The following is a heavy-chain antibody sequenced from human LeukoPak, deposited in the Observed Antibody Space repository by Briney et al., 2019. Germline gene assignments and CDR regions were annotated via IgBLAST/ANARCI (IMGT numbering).Heavy chain of an antibody. CDR2: TRSKPQSYAT. D-gene: IGHD1-26*01. CDR1: GFTFSDSA. V-gene: IGHV3-73*01. Sequence: PGGSLKLSCAASGFTFSDSAIHWVRQASGKGLECVDRTRSKPQSYATAYDESLKGRFTISRDDSKNTAYLQMSSLKIEDTAVYYCTRVGPSTVVDYWGQGTQVTVSS. J-gene: IGHJ4*02. CDR3: TRVGPSTVVDY.